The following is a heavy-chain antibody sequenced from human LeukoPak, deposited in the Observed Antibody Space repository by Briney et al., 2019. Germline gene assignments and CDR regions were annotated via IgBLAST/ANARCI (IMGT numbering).Heavy chain of an antibody. CDR1: GYTFTGYY. J-gene: IGHJ4*02. Sequence: ASVKVSCKASGYTFTGYYMHWVRQAPGQGLEWMGWINPNSGGTNYAQKFQGRVTMTRDTSISTAYMELGRLRSDDTAVYYCARDITSEGVVPNDYWGQGTLVTVSS. V-gene: IGHV1-2*02. CDR3: ARDITSEGVVPNDY. CDR2: INPNSGGT. D-gene: IGHD3-3*01.